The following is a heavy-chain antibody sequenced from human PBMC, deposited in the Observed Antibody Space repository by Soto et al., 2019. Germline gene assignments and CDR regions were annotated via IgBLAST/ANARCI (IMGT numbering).Heavy chain of an antibody. CDR3: ARNNGNYRPDD. V-gene: IGHV3-33*01. CDR1: GFTFSSYG. CDR2: IWYDGSNK. J-gene: IGHJ4*02. Sequence: QVQLVESGGGVVQPGRSLRLSCAASGFTFSSYGMHWVRQAPGKGLEWVAIIWYDGSNKYYADSVKGRFTISRDSSKNMVYLQMNSLRAEDTALYYCARNNGNYRPDDRGQGTLVTVSS. D-gene: IGHD1-7*01.